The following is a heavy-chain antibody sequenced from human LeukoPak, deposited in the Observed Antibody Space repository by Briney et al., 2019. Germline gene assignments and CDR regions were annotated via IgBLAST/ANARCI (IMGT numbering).Heavy chain of an antibody. V-gene: IGHV3-23*01. CDR2: ISGRGDKT. J-gene: IGHJ4*02. CDR1: GFIFSDYG. D-gene: IGHD3-10*01. CDR3: AKRVQPNAGHFHF. Sequence: GGSLRLSCAASGFIFSDYGMSWVRQAPGKGLEWVSGISGRGDKTYYADSVKGRFTISRDNSKNTLRLQMDSLRDEDTAIYYCAKRVQPNAGHFHFWGQGTLASVSS.